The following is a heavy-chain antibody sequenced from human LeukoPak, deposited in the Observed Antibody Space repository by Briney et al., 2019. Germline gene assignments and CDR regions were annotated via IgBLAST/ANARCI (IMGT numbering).Heavy chain of an antibody. J-gene: IGHJ4*02. V-gene: IGHV1-8*01. D-gene: IGHD3-22*01. CDR1: GYTFTSYD. CDR2: MNPDSGNT. Sequence: ASVKVSCKASGYTFTSYDINWVRQATGQGLEWMGWMNPDSGNTGYAQKFQGRVTMTRNTSISTAYMELSSLRSEDTAVYYCARAPGSSGYYSFDYWGQGTLVTVSS. CDR3: ARAPGSSGYYSFDY.